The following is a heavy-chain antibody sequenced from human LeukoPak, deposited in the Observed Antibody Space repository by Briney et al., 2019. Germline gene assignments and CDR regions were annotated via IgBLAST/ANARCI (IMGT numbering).Heavy chain of an antibody. CDR3: AELGITMIGGV. Sequence: GGSLRLSCAASGFTFSSYEMNWVRQAPGKGLEWVSYISSSGSTIYYADSVKGRFTISRDNAKNSLYLQMNGMRAEDTAVYYCAELGITMIGGVWGKGTTVTISS. CDR2: ISSSGSTI. V-gene: IGHV3-48*03. J-gene: IGHJ6*04. D-gene: IGHD3-10*02. CDR1: GFTFSSYE.